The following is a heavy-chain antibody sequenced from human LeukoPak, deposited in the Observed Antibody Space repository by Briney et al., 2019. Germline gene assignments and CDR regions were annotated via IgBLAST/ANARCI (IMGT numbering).Heavy chain of an antibody. J-gene: IGHJ6*02. CDR2: IYHSGST. Sequence: SETLSLTCTVSGGSISSGGYYWSWIRQPPGKGLEWIGYIYHSGSTYYNPSLKSRVTISVDTSKNQFSLKLSSVTAADTAVYYCARESRFPYYGDYGDGMDVWGQGTTVTVSS. CDR3: ARESRFPYYGDYGDGMDV. CDR1: GGSISSGGYY. D-gene: IGHD4-17*01. V-gene: IGHV4-30-2*01.